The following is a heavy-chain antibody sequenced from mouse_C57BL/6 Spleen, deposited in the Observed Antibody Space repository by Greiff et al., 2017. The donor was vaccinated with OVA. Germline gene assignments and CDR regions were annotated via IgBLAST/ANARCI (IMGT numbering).Heavy chain of an antibody. J-gene: IGHJ4*01. D-gene: IGHD1-1*01. Sequence: VQLVESGAELMKPGASVKLSCKATGYTFTGYWIEWVKQRPGHGLEWIGEILPGSGSTNYNEKFKGKATFTADTSSNTAYMQLSSLTTEDSAIYYCARRGGYYYGSSSYAMDYWGQGTSVTVSS. CDR1: GYTFTGYW. V-gene: IGHV1-9*01. CDR3: ARRGGYYYGSSSYAMDY. CDR2: ILPGSGST.